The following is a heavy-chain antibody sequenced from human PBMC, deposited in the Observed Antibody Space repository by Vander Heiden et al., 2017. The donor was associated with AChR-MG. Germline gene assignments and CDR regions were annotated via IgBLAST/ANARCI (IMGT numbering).Heavy chain of an antibody. CDR1: GFTVSSNY. D-gene: IGHD6-13*01. Sequence: EVQLVESGGGLIQPGGSLRLSCAASGFTVSSNYMSWVRQAPGKGLEWVSVIYSGGSTYYADSVKGRFTITRDNSKNTLYLQMNSLRAEDTAVYYCVNFRGSSWYDYWGQGTLVTVSS. CDR3: VNFRGSSWYDY. CDR2: IYSGGST. V-gene: IGHV3-53*01. J-gene: IGHJ4*02.